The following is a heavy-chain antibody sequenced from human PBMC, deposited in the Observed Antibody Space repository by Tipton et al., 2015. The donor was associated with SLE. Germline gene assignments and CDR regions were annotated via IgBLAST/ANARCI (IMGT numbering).Heavy chain of an antibody. CDR3: ARDPTLGAPDYFDY. V-gene: IGHV3-30*04. J-gene: IGHJ4*02. Sequence: RSLRLSCAASGFTFSSHSMHWVRQAPGKGLEWVAVTSNDGTIRYYADSVKGRFTISRDNSMNTLHLQMNSLRVEDTAVYYCARDPTLGAPDYFDYWGQGTLVTVSS. CDR1: GFTFSSHS. D-gene: IGHD1-26*01. CDR2: TSNDGTIR.